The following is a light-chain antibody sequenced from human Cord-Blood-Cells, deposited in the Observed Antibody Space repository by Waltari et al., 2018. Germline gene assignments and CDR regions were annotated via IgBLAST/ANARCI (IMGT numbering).Light chain of an antibody. Sequence: QSALTQPAPVSGSPGQSITISCTGISSDVGGYNYVPWYQQHPGKAPKLMIYDVSNRPSGVSNRFSGSKSGNTASLTISGLQAEDEADYYCSSYTSSSTPVVFGGGTKLTVL. CDR1: SSDVGGYNY. CDR3: SSYTSSSTPVV. CDR2: DVS. V-gene: IGLV2-14*01. J-gene: IGLJ2*01.